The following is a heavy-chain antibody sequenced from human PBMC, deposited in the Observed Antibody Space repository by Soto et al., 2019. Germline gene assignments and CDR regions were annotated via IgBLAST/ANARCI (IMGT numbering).Heavy chain of an antibody. V-gene: IGHV3-48*02. CDR3: ARGGYCSGGSCYHYWYFDL. D-gene: IGHD2-15*01. Sequence: EVQLVESGGGLVQPGGSLRLSCAASGFTFSSYSMNWVRQAPGKGLEWVSYISSSSSTIYYADSVKGRFTISRDNAKNSLYLQMNSLRDEDTAVYYCARGGYCSGGSCYHYWYFDLWGRGTLVTVSS. CDR2: ISSSSSTI. CDR1: GFTFSSYS. J-gene: IGHJ2*01.